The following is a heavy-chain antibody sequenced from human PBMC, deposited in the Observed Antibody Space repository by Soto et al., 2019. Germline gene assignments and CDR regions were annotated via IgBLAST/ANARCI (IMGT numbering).Heavy chain of an antibody. CDR2: INHRGNT. Sequence: PLAPQSDTYTVYGGNFIGYYGTWISKKQGKGLEWIGEINHRGNTNYNPSLKSRVTRSVDTSKNQFSLKLTSVTAADTAVYYCARQEVPQWFTKGYYGMDVWDQGTTVTVSS. V-gene: IGHV4-34*01. J-gene: IGHJ6*02. D-gene: IGHD2-8*01. CDR1: GGNFIGYY. CDR3: ARQEVPQWFTKGYYGMDV.